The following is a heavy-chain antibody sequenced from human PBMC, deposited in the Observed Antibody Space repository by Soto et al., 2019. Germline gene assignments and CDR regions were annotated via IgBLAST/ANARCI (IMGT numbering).Heavy chain of an antibody. CDR3: ARTCRVSDRYDGMYV. CDR1: GFTFSSYE. D-gene: IGHD3-3*01. J-gene: IGHJ6*02. Sequence: PGGSLRLSCAASGFTFSSYEMNWVRQAPGKGLEWVSYISSSGSTIYYADSVKGRFTISRDNAKNSLYLQMNSLRAEDTAVYYCARTCRVSDRYDGMYVSGQGTTVTVSS. V-gene: IGHV3-48*03. CDR2: ISSSGSTI.